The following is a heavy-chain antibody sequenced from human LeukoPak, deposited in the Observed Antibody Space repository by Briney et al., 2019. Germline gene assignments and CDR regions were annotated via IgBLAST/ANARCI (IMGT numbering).Heavy chain of an antibody. CDR2: ITSSGTTT. D-gene: IGHD1-1*01. J-gene: IGHJ4*02. CDR3: ARGDEGDTTVLRGGYFDY. CDR1: GFTFSDYF. Sequence: GGSLRLSCAASGFTFSDYFMTWIRQAPGKGLEYISFITSSGTTTYYADSLKGRFTISRDNAKNSLYLQMDSLTAEYIAVYYCARGDEGDTTVLRGGYFDYWGQGTLVTVSS. V-gene: IGHV3-11*04.